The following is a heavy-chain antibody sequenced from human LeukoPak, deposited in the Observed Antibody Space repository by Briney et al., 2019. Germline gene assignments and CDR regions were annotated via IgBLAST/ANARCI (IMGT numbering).Heavy chain of an antibody. J-gene: IGHJ6*03. CDR2: IRGSGGST. CDR1: GFTFSSYA. D-gene: IGHD2-2*01. CDR3: AKRYCSSTSCYVYYYYMDV. Sequence: GGSLRLSCAASGFTFSSYAMSWVRQAPGKGLEWVSAIRGSGGSTYYVDSVKGRFTISRDNSKNTLYLQMNSLRAEDTAVYYCAKRYCSSTSCYVYYYYMDVWGKGTTVTVSS. V-gene: IGHV3-23*01.